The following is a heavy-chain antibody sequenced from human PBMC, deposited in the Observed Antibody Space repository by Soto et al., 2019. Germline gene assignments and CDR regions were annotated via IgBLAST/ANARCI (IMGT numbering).Heavy chain of an antibody. CDR2: IIPVFGTA. CDR3: ARETPSAAAAYYYYGLDV. CDR1: GGTFSSYF. Sequence: QVQLVQSGAEVKKAGSSVKVSCTVSGGTFSSYFINWVRQAPGQGLEWVGGIIPVFGTARYAEKFQGRVTITADESTSTAYLELSSLRPDDTAVYYCARETPSAAAAYYYYGLDVWGQGTTGTVPS. D-gene: IGHD6-13*01. V-gene: IGHV1-69*01. J-gene: IGHJ6*02.